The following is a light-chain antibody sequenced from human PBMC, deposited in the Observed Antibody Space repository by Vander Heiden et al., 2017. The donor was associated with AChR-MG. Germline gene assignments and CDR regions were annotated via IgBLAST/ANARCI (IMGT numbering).Light chain of an antibody. CDR3: HQYGSSPLT. J-gene: IGKJ4*01. CDR2: GAS. Sequence: EIVLTQSPGTLSLSPGERATLSCRASQSVSSNSLAWYQQKPGQAPRLLIYGASSRATGIPDRFSGSGSGTDFTLTISRLEPEDFAVYYCHQYGSSPLTFGGGTKVDLK. V-gene: IGKV3-20*01. CDR1: QSVSSNS.